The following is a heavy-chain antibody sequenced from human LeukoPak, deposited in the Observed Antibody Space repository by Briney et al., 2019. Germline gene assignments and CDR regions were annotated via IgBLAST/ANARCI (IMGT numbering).Heavy chain of an antibody. CDR3: TRVWLQYFDY. D-gene: IGHD5-24*01. CDR1: GLTFSSYE. J-gene: IGHJ4*02. Sequence: SLRLSCAASGLTFSSYEMNCVRQAPGKGLEWVGFIRSKVYGGTTEYAASVKGRFTISRDDSKSIAYLQMNSLKTEDTAVYYCTRVWLQYFDYWGQGTLVTVSS. CDR2: IRSKVYGGTT. V-gene: IGHV3-49*04.